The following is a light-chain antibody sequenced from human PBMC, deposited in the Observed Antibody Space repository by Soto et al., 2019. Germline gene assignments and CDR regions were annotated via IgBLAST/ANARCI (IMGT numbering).Light chain of an antibody. J-gene: IGLJ1*01. CDR2: DVS. CDR3: SSYTSSSLHV. CDR1: SSDVGGYNY. Sequence: QSALTQPASVSGSPGQSITISCTGTSSDVGGYNYVSWYQQHPGKAPKLMIYDVSNRPSVVSNRFSGSKSGNTASLTISGLQAEDEADYYCSSYTSSSLHVFGTVTKLTVL. V-gene: IGLV2-14*03.